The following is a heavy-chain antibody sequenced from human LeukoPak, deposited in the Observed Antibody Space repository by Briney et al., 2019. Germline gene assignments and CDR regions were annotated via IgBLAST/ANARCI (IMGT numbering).Heavy chain of an antibody. V-gene: IGHV3-53*01. CDR2: ISSGGNT. CDR3: ATRQRSGYYYGMDV. Sequence: GGSLRLSCAASGFTVSSNYMSRVRQAPGEGLEWVAIISSGGNTYYADSVKGRFTISRDNSKNTLYLQMNSLRAEDTAIYYCATRQRSGYYYGMDVWGQGTTVTVSS. CDR1: GFTVSSNY. D-gene: IGHD5-18*01. J-gene: IGHJ6*02.